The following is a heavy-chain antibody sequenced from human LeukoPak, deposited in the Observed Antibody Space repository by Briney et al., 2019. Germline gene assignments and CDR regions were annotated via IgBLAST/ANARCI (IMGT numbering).Heavy chain of an antibody. D-gene: IGHD2-8*01. CDR1: GGSFSDYY. CDR2: INHSGTT. Sequence: SETLSLTCAVYGGSFSDYYWSWIRQPPGKGLEWIGEINHSGTTNYNPSLKSRITISVDTSKDQFSLRLSSATAADTAVYYCAXXNVAGVNNGFGYWAQGTLVTVSS. V-gene: IGHV4-34*01. CDR3: AXXNVAGVNNGFGY. J-gene: IGHJ4*02.